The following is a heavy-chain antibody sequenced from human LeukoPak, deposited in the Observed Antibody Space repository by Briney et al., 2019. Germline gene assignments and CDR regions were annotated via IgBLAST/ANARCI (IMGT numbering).Heavy chain of an antibody. CDR2: IIPILGIA. J-gene: IGHJ4*02. CDR3: AREITMVRGVIFDY. CDR1: GGTFSSYA. D-gene: IGHD3-10*01. V-gene: IGHV1-69*04. Sequence: ASVKVSCKASGGTFSSYATSWVRQAPGQGLEWMGRIIPILGIANYAQKFQGRVTITADKSTSTAYMELSSLRSEDTAVYYCAREITMVRGVIFDYWGQGTLVTVSS.